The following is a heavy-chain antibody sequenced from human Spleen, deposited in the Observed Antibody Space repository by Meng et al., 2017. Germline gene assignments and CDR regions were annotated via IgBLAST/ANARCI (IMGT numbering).Heavy chain of an antibody. J-gene: IGHJ4*02. V-gene: IGHV1-3*01. Sequence: QAQLVQSGAEVREPGASVKVSCKASGYAFTSYAIHWVRQAPGQRLEWMGWINAGNGDTKYSQKFQGRVTITRDTSASTAYMELSSLRSEDTAVYYCARQLTLTKDFDYWGQGTLVTVSS. CDR2: INAGNGDT. CDR1: GYAFTSYA. CDR3: ARQLTLTKDFDY. D-gene: IGHD5-24*01.